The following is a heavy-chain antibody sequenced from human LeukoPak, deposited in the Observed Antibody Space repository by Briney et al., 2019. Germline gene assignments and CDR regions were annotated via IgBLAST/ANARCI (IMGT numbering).Heavy chain of an antibody. J-gene: IGHJ4*02. Sequence: AGGSLRLSCAASGFTFSSYWMSWVRQAPGKGLEWVASIKQDGSEKYYVDSVKGRFTISRDNAKNSLYLQMNSLRAEDTAVYYCARGSGYYYDSSGYYDYWGQGTLVTVSS. CDR3: ARGSGYYYDSSGYYDY. D-gene: IGHD3-22*01. V-gene: IGHV3-7*01. CDR2: IKQDGSEK. CDR1: GFTFSSYW.